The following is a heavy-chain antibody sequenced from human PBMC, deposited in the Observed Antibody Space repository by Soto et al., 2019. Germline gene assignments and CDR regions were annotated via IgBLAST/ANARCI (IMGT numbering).Heavy chain of an antibody. CDR2: IYSGGST. D-gene: IGHD6-13*01. CDR1: GFTVSSNY. J-gene: IGHJ6*02. CDR3: ESRGYSSSWYGREEDYYYYGMDV. V-gene: IGHV3-53*01. Sequence: GGSLRLSCAASGFTVSSNYMSWVRQAPGKGLEWVSVIYSGGSTYYADSVKGRFTISRDNSKNTLYLQMNSLRAEDTAVYYCESRGYSSSWYGREEDYYYYGMDVWGQGTTVTVSS.